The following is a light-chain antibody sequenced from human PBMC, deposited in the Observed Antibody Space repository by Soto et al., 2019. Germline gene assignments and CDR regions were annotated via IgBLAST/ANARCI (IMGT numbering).Light chain of an antibody. CDR3: SSHTSSSTLEV. V-gene: IGLV2-14*01. CDR1: SSDVGGYNY. CDR2: EVS. Sequence: QSVLTQPASVSGSPGQSITISCTGTSSDVGGYNYVSWYQQHPGKAPKLMIYEVSNRPSGVSNRFSGSKSGNTASLTISGLQAEDEAAHYCSSHTSSSTLEVFGTGTKVT. J-gene: IGLJ1*01.